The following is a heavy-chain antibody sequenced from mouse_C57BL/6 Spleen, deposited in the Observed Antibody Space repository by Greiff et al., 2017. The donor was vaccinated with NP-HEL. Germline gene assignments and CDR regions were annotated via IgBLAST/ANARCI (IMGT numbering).Heavy chain of an antibody. J-gene: IGHJ4*01. CDR2: IDPSDSET. D-gene: IGHD2-5*01. CDR3: ARAVTTLYYYAMDY. V-gene: IGHV1-52*01. Sequence: QVQLQQPGAELVRPGSSVKLSCKASGYTFTSYWMHWVKQRPIQGLEWIGNIDPSDSETHYNQKFKDKATLTVDKSSSTAYMQRSSLTSEDSAVYYCARAVTTLYYYAMDYWGQGTSVTVSS. CDR1: GYTFTSYW.